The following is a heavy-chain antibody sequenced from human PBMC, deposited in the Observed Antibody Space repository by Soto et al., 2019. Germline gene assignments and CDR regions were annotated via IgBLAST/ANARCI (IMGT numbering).Heavy chain of an antibody. CDR2: ITSNGGNT. D-gene: IGHD3-16*01. J-gene: IGHJ6*02. Sequence: EVQLVESGGGLVQPGGSLRLSCAASGFTFSSYAMHWVRQAPGQGLEYVSAITSNGGNTDYASSVKGRFTISRDNSKNTLYLQMGSLRDEDMDVYYCARRSPFGYGMDVWGQGTTVTVSS. CDR3: ARRSPFGYGMDV. V-gene: IGHV3-64*01. CDR1: GFTFSSYA.